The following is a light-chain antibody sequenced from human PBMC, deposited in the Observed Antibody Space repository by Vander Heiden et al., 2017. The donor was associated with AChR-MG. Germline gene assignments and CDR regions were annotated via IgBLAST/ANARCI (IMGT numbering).Light chain of an antibody. CDR2: ADT. J-gene: IGLJ2*01. CDR3: QSYDNSLNAVV. V-gene: IGLV1-40*01. CDR1: SPNLGAGHT. Sequence: QSVLTQPPSVAGAPGQRVIISCTGSSPNLGAGHTVNWYRQLPGSAPKLLIYADTNRPSGVPDRFSGSNSGTSASLAITGLQPDDEADYYCQSYDNSLNAVVFGGGTKLTVL.